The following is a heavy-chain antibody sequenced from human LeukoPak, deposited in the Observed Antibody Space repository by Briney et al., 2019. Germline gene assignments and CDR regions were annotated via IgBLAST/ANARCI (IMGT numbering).Heavy chain of an antibody. CDR2: ISSGGST. D-gene: IGHD2-21*02. CDR1: GVTVSSNY. V-gene: IGHV3-66*01. CDR3: ARASDYCGGDCSYYYYYGMDV. J-gene: IGHJ6*02. Sequence: GGSLRLSCAASGVTVSSNYMSWVRQAPGKGLEWGSVISSGGSTYYADSEKGRFTISRENSKNTLSRQRNSLRAEDTAVYYCARASDYCGGDCSYYYYYGMDVWGQGTTVTVSS.